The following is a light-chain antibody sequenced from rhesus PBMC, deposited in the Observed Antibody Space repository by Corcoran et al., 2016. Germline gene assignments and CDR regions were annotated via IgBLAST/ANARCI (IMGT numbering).Light chain of an antibody. Sequence: EIVMTQSPATLSLSPGERATLSCRASQSVSRSLAWYQQKPGHAPKTLILSTSNRATGIPDRFSGSGSGTEFTLIISSLGPEDVGVYYCQQDYSWPLTFGGGTKVELK. CDR3: QQDYSWPLT. V-gene: IGKV3-42*01. J-gene: IGKJ4*01. CDR1: QSVSRS. CDR2: STS.